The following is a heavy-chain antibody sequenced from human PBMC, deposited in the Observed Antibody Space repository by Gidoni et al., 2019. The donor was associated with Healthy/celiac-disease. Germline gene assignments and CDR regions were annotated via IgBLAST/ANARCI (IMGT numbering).Heavy chain of an antibody. V-gene: IGHV4-34*01. J-gene: IGHJ2*01. CDR2: INHSGST. D-gene: IGHD6-19*01. Sequence: QVQLQQWGAGLLKPSETLSLTCAVYGGSFSGYYWSWIRQPPGKGLEWIGEINHSGSTNYNPSLKSRVTISVDTSKNQFSLKLSSVTAADTAVYYCARAPRWYSSGWYYSVFDLWGRGTLVTVSS. CDR1: GGSFSGYY. CDR3: ARAPRWYSSGWYYSVFDL.